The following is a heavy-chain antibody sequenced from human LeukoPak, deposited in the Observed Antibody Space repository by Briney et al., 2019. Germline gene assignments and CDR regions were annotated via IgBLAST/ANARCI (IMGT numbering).Heavy chain of an antibody. D-gene: IGHD2-2*02. Sequence: GGSLRLSCAASGFTFTSYAMDWVRQAPGKGLEWVAVISYDGNNKYYADSVKGRFTISRDNSRNTLFLQMNSLRAEDTAMYYCARDEYCGSTSCYSLEGVLDYWGQGTLVTVSS. CDR2: ISYDGNNK. CDR1: GFTFTSYA. J-gene: IGHJ4*02. V-gene: IGHV3-30-3*01. CDR3: ARDEYCGSTSCYSLEGVLDY.